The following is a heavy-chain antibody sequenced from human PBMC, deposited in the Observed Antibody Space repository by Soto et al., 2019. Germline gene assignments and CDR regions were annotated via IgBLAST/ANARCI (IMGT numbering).Heavy chain of an antibody. V-gene: IGHV4-34*01. D-gene: IGHD3-3*01. CDR2: INHSGST. Sequence: SATLDLTCEVSGDSFIGYFCNWIRQPPGKGLEWIGEINHSGSTNYNPSLKSRVPISVDTSKNQFSLKLSSVTAADTAVYYCARGLYDFWSGYYTSPYFDYWGQGTLVTVSS. CDR1: GDSFIGYF. CDR3: ARGLYDFWSGYYTSPYFDY. J-gene: IGHJ4*02.